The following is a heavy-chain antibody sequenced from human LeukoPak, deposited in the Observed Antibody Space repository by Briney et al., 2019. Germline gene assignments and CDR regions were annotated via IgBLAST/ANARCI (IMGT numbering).Heavy chain of an antibody. CDR1: GFTFSSYA. J-gene: IGHJ5*02. V-gene: IGHV3-30-3*01. Sequence: GRSLRLSCAASGFTFSSYAMHWVRQAPGKGLEWVAVISYDGSNKYYADSVKGRFTISRDNSKNTLYLQMNSLRAEDTAVYYCARGSYYAILTGYRWFDPWGQGTLATVSS. D-gene: IGHD3-9*01. CDR2: ISYDGSNK. CDR3: ARGSYYAILTGYRWFDP.